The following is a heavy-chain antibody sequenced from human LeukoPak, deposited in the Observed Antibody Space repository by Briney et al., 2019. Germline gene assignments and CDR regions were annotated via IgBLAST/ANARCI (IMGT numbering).Heavy chain of an antibody. CDR2: IKRDGSES. V-gene: IGHV3-7*01. J-gene: IGHJ4*02. CDR3: ARRDSSGWYYFDY. Sequence: GGSLRLSCAASGFTFSSYWMTWARQAPGKGLEWVANIKRDGSESYYVDPAKGRFTVSRDNAKNSLYLQMNSLRAEDSAVYFCARRDSSGWYYFDYWGPGTLVTVSS. CDR1: GFTFSSYW. D-gene: IGHD6-19*01.